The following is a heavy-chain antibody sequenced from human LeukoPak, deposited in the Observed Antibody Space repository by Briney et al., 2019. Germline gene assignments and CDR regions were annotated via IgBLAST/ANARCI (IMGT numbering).Heavy chain of an antibody. CDR1: GGSISSYY. Sequence: ETLSLTCTVSGGSISSYYWSWVRQAPGKGLEWVGRIKSKTDGGTTDYAAPVKGRFTISRDDSKNTLFLQMNSLKTEDTAVYYCTTHLPYNYWGQGTLVTVSS. CDR3: TTHLPYNY. D-gene: IGHD1-14*01. V-gene: IGHV3-15*01. J-gene: IGHJ4*02. CDR2: IKSKTDGGTT.